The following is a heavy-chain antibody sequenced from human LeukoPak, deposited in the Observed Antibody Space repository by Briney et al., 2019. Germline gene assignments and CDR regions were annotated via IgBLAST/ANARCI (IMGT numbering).Heavy chain of an antibody. CDR2: ISYSGST. V-gene: IGHV4-39*07. Sequence: SETLSLTRTVSGGSLCSSSYYWGWIRQPPGKGLEWIGSISYSGSTHSTPSLTSRDTISADTSKNQFSLKLSSVTAADTAVYYCARDRAAGTFGWFDPWGQGTLVTVSS. CDR1: GGSLCSSSYY. CDR3: ARDRAAGTFGWFDP. D-gene: IGHD6-13*01. J-gene: IGHJ5*02.